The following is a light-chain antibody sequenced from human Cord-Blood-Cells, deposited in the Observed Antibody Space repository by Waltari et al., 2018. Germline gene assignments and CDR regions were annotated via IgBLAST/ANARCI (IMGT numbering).Light chain of an antibody. Sequence: DIQMTQSPSTLSASVGDRVTIPCRASQSISSWLARYQQKPGKAPTLLIYDASSLESGVPSRFSGSGSGTEFTLTISSLQPDDFATYYCQQYNSYSSWTFGQGTKVEIK. CDR3: QQYNSYSSWT. CDR2: DAS. CDR1: QSISSW. V-gene: IGKV1-5*01. J-gene: IGKJ1*01.